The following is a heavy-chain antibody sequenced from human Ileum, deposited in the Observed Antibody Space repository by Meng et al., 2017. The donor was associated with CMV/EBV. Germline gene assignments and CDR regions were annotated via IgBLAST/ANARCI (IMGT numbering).Heavy chain of an antibody. CDR1: GDSIRSSNYY. V-gene: IGHV3-11*04. CDR2: ISSSGSTI. Sequence: LSLTCTVSGDSIRSSNYYWGWVRQAPGKGLEWVSYISSSGSTIYYADSVKGRFTISRDNAKNSLYLQMNSLRAEDTAVYYCARYYGSGSFDYWGQGTLVTVSS. D-gene: IGHD3-10*01. CDR3: ARYYGSGSFDY. J-gene: IGHJ4*02.